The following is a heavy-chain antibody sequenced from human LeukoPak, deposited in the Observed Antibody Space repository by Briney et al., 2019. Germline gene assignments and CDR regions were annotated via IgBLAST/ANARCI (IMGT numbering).Heavy chain of an antibody. CDR2: IYPGDSDT. J-gene: IGHJ3*02. D-gene: IGHD4-17*01. V-gene: IGHV5-51*01. Sequence: GESLKISCKGSGYSFTSYWIGWVRQMPGKGLEWMGIIYPGDSDTRYSPSFQGQVTISADKSISTAYLQWSSLKASDTAMYYCARQMTTVTRYDAFDIWGQGTMVTVSS. CDR3: ARQMTTVTRYDAFDI. CDR1: GYSFTSYW.